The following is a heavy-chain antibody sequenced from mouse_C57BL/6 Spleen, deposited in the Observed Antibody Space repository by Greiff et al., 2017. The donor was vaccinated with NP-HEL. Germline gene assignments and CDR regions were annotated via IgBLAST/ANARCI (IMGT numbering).Heavy chain of an antibody. J-gene: IGHJ4*01. V-gene: IGHV5-4*01. CDR1: GFTFSSYA. Sequence: EVQLQESGGGLVKPGGSLKLSCAASGFTFSSYAMSWVRQTPEKRLEWVATISDGGSYTYYPDNVKGRFTISRDNAKNNLYLQMSHLKSEDTAMYYCARDAPYYAMDYWGQGTSVTVSS. CDR3: ARDAPYYAMDY. CDR2: ISDGGSYT.